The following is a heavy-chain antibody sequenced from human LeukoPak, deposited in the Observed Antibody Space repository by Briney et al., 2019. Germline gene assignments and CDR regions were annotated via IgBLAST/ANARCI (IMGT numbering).Heavy chain of an antibody. J-gene: IGHJ4*02. CDR2: ISRSSSYI. CDR3: ARDLL. D-gene: IGHD2/OR15-2a*01. V-gene: IGHV3-21*01. Sequence: GGSLRLSCAASGFIFSSYSINWVRQAPGKGLGWVSSISRSSSYIYYADSVKGRFTISRDNAKNSLYLQVNSLRAEDTAVYYCARDLLWGQGTLVTVSS. CDR1: GFIFSSYS.